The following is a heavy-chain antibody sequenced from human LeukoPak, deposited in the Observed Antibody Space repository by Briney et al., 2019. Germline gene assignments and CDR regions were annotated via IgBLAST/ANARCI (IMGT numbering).Heavy chain of an antibody. V-gene: IGHV3-7*01. CDR2: IKRDGSAK. Sequence: GGSLRLSCAASGFTFSIHRMSWVRQAPGKGLEWVANIKRDGSAKYYVDSVKGRFTISRDNAKNSLYLQMNSLRAEDTAVYYCAELGITMIGGVWGKGTTVTISS. D-gene: IGHD3-10*02. CDR1: GFTFSIHR. CDR3: AELGITMIGGV. J-gene: IGHJ6*04.